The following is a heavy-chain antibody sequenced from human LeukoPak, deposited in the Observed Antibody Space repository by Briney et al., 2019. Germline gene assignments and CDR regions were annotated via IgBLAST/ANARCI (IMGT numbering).Heavy chain of an antibody. D-gene: IGHD1-1*01. J-gene: IGHJ6*04. V-gene: IGHV3-23*01. Sequence: GGSLRLSCAASGFTFSSYAMSWVRQAPGKGLEWVSAISGSGGTTYYADSVKGRYTISRDNSKNTLYLQMNSLRAEDTVVFYCAKGSTTGTHWGKGTTVTVSS. CDR3: AKGSTTGTH. CDR1: GFTFSSYA. CDR2: ISGSGGTT.